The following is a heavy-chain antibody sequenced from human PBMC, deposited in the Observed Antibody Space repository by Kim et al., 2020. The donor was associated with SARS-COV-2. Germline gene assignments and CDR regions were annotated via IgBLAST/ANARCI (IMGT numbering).Heavy chain of an antibody. J-gene: IGHJ6*02. CDR1: GFTFDDSA. V-gene: IGHV3-43D*03. CDR2: ISWDGGSN. D-gene: IGHD4-17*01. Sequence: GGSLRLSCAASGFTFDDSAMHWVRQAPGKGLEWVARISWDGGSNDYTDSAKGRFTITRDNSKNSLYPQMHSLRAEDTALYYCAKDIALYGDYRYYYYGMDVRGQGTKV. CDR3: AKDIALYGDYRYYYYGMDV.